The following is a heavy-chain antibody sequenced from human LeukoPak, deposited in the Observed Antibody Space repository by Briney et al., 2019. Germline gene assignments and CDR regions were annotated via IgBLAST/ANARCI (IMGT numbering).Heavy chain of an antibody. CDR2: ISSSSSYI. D-gene: IGHD3-22*01. V-gene: IGHV3-21*01. J-gene: IGHJ4*02. CDR1: GFTFSSYS. CDR3: ARENYYDSSGPPGTDY. Sequence: GGSLRLSCAAPGFTFSSYSMNWVRQAPGKGLEWVSSISSSSSYIYYADSVKGRFTISRDNAKNSLYLQMNSLRAEDTAVYYCARENYYDSSGPPGTDYWGQGTLVTVSS.